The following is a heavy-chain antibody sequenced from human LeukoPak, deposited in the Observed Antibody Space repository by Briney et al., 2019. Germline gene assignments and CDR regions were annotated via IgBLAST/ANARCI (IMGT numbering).Heavy chain of an antibody. CDR2: INPNSGGT. CDR1: GYTFTGYY. D-gene: IGHD3-10*01. V-gene: IGHV1-2*02. J-gene: IGHJ3*02. CDR3: ASGITMVRGVDAFDI. Sequence: GASVKVSCKASGYTFTGYYMHWVRQAPGQGLEWMGWINPNSGGTNYAQKFQGRVTMTRDTSISTAYMELSRLRSDDTAVYYCASGITMVRGVDAFDIWGQGTMVTVSS.